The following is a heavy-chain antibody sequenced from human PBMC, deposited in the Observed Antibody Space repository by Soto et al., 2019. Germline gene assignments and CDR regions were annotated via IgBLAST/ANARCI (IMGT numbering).Heavy chain of an antibody. CDR3: AKEGGGGAAMVTSYFDY. J-gene: IGHJ4*02. CDR2: ISGSGTGT. Sequence: GGSLRLSCAASGITFNNYAVNWVRQAPGKGLEWVSGISGSGTGTYYADSVKGRFTISGDNSKSTVYLHMNSLRADDTAIYYCAKEGGGGAAMVTSYFDYWGQGT. CDR1: GITFNNYA. D-gene: IGHD5-18*01. V-gene: IGHV3-23*01.